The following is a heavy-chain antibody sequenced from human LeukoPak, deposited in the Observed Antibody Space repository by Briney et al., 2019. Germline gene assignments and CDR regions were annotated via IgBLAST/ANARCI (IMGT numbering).Heavy chain of an antibody. CDR1: GYTFTSYG. CDR3: ARGDYYGSPKVVAA. J-gene: IGHJ5*02. D-gene: IGHD3-10*01. CDR2: INPNSGDT. V-gene: IGHV1-2*02. Sequence: ASVRVSCKASGYTFTSYGIGWVRQAPGQGLEWMGWINPNSGDTNYAQKFQDRVTMTRDTSISTAYIELNLLRSDDTAVYYCARGDYYGSPKVVAAWGQGTLVTVSS.